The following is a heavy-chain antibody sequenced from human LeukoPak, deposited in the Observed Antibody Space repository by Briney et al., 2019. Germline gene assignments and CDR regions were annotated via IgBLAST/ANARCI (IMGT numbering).Heavy chain of an antibody. CDR3: AREGVVVPAAARPFDY. D-gene: IGHD2-2*01. CDR1: GYSFTDYY. CDR2: INPHSGGT. V-gene: IGHV1-2*02. Sequence: GASVKVSCKASGYSFTDYYMHWMRQAPGQGLEWMGWINPHSGGTNYAQKFQGRVTMTRDTSISTAYMELSRLRSDDTAVYYCAREGVVVPAAARPFDYWGQGTLVTVSS. J-gene: IGHJ4*02.